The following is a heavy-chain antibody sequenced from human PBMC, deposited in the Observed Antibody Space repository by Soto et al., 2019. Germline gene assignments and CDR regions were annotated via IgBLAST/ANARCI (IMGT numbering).Heavy chain of an antibody. CDR2: VSGDNANT. V-gene: IGHV1-18*01. D-gene: IGHD2-15*01. J-gene: IGHJ5*02. CDR3: ARALGYCRSGTCQRAWFDP. CDR1: GYTFSSHG. Sequence: QVQLVQSGAEVKKPGTSVKVSCTASGYTFSSHGISWVRQAPGQGLQWIGWVSGDNANTNYAQSLQGRVTMTTDTSTNTGHMELRSLRSEDTAAYYCARALGYCRSGTCQRAWFDPWGQGTLVIVSS.